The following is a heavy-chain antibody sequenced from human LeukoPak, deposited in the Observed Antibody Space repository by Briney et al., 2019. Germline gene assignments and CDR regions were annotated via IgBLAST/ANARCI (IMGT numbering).Heavy chain of an antibody. D-gene: IGHD3-10*01. V-gene: IGHV3-30*04. CDR2: ISYDGSNK. J-gene: IGHJ6*03. CDR1: GFTFSSYA. Sequence: GRSLRLSCAASGFTFSSYAMHWVRQAPGKGLEWVAVISYDGSNKYYADSVKGRFTISRDNAKNSLYLQMNSLRAEDTAVYYCARDGSGSGYYYYMDVWGKGTTVTISS. CDR3: ARDGSGSGYYYYMDV.